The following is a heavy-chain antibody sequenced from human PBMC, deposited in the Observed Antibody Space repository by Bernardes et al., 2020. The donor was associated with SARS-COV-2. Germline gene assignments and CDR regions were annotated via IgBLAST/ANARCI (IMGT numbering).Heavy chain of an antibody. D-gene: IGHD2-2*02. J-gene: IGHJ6*02. Sequence: GGSLRLSCAASGFTFDDYGMSWVRPAPGKGLEWVSGINWNGGSTGYADSVKGRFTISRDNAKNSLYLQMNSLRAEDTALYHCARGGYCSSTSCYSPEDGMDVWGQGTTVTVSS. CDR2: INWNGGST. CDR1: GFTFDDYG. CDR3: ARGGYCSSTSCYSPEDGMDV. V-gene: IGHV3-20*01.